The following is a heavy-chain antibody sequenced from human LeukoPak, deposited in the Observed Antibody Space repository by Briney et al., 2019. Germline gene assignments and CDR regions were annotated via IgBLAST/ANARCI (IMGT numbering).Heavy chain of an antibody. CDR2: MNPNSGNT. Sequence: ASVKVYCKASGYTFTSYDINWERQATGQGLEWMGWMNPNSGNTGYAQKFQGRVTMTRNTSISTAYMELSSLRSEDTAVYYCARLGYSGYDYLHYYYCGMDVWGQGTTVTVSS. J-gene: IGHJ6*02. V-gene: IGHV1-8*01. D-gene: IGHD5-12*01. CDR1: GYTFTSYD. CDR3: ARLGYSGYDYLHYYYCGMDV.